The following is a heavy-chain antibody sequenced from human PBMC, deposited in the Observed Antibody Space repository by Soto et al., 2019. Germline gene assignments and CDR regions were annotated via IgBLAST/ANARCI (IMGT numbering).Heavy chain of an antibody. D-gene: IGHD4-17*01. Sequence: QITLKESGPTLVKPTQTLTLTCTFSGFSLSTNGVGVSWIRQPPGKALEWLALIYWDDDKRYSPSLKSRLTITKDTSKHQVVLTMTNVDPVDTGTYYCAHIPSPTVTTSAEYFQHWGQGTLVTVSS. CDR2: IYWDDDK. J-gene: IGHJ1*01. CDR3: AHIPSPTVTTSAEYFQH. CDR1: GFSLSTNGVG. V-gene: IGHV2-5*02.